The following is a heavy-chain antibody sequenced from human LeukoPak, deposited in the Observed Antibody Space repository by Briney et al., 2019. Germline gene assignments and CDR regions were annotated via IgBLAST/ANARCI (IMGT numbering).Heavy chain of an antibody. V-gene: IGHV4-61*02. CDR2: IYTSGST. Sequence: PSETLSLTCTVSGGSTSSGGYYWSWIRQPAGKGLEWIGRIYTSGSTNYNPSLKSRVTISVDTSKNQFSLKLSSVTAADTAVYYCALSSSWYVGAFDIWGQGTMVTVSS. CDR1: GGSTSSGGYY. CDR3: ALSSSWYVGAFDI. D-gene: IGHD6-13*01. J-gene: IGHJ3*02.